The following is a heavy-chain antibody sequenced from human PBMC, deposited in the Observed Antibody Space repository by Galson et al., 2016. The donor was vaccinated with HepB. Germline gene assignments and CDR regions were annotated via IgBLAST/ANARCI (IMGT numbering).Heavy chain of an antibody. V-gene: IGHV1-46*01. D-gene: IGHD3-22*01. Sequence: SVKVSCKASGYTFTSYYMHWVRQAPGQGLEWMGIINPSGGSTSYAQKFQGRVTMTRGTSTSTVYMELSSLRSEDTAVYYCARESHYSDSSGHRYCFDYWGQGTLVTVSS. J-gene: IGHJ4*02. CDR1: GYTFTSYY. CDR3: ARESHYSDSSGHRYCFDY. CDR2: INPSGGST.